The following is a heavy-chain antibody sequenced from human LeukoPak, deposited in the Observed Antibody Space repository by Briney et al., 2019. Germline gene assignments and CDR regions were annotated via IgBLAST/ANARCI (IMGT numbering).Heavy chain of an antibody. D-gene: IGHD1-26*01. CDR1: GFTFSDYY. CDR2: ISSSGSTI. J-gene: IGHJ4*02. CDR3: ARVSGSSEYYFDY. Sequence: GGSLRLSCAASGFTFSDYYMSWIRQAPGKGLEWVSYISSSGSTIYYADSVKGRFTISRDNAKNSLYLQMNSLRAEDTAMYYCARVSGSSEYYFDYWGQGTLVTVSS. V-gene: IGHV3-11*04.